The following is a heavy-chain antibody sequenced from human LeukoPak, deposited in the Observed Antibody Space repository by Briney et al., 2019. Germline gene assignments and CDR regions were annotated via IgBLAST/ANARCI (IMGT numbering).Heavy chain of an antibody. V-gene: IGHV3-23*01. CDR3: AKGPYGLGIYYGMDV. CDR1: GFTFSNCG. Sequence: RGSLRLSCATSGFTFSNCGMSWVRQAPGKGLQWLSVIGGDGTTYYADSVKGRFTVSRDNSENTLYLQMNSLRAEDTAVYYCAKGPYGLGIYYGMDVWGQGTTVTV. J-gene: IGHJ6*02. CDR2: IGGDGTT. D-gene: IGHD3-10*01.